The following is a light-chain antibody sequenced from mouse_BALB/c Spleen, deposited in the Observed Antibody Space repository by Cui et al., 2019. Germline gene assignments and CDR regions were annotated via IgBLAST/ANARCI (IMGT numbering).Light chain of an antibody. J-gene: IGKJ5*01. V-gene: IGKV17-121*01. CDR3: LQSDNLPLT. CDR1: TEMDDD. Sequence: ETTETQSPASLSMGIGEKVTIRCITNTEMDDDVICYQQRPGEPPKLIISEGNTLRPGVPSRFSSSGYGTDFVFTIENMLSEDVADYYCLQSDNLPLTFGAGTKLELK. CDR2: EGN.